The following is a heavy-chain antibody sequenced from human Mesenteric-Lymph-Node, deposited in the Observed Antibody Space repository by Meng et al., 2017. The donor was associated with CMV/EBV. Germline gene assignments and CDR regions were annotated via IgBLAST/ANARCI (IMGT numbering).Heavy chain of an antibody. CDR3: AKDVGAYAGFET. D-gene: IGHD4-23*01. Sequence: GGSLRLSCVGSGFDLDDFAMHWVRQVPGKGLEWVSSISWNSDRIDYAGPVKGRFTISRDNAKNSLFVQMNSLKPEDTALYYCAKDVGAYAGFETWGQGTTVTVSS. J-gene: IGHJ6*02. CDR2: ISWNSDRI. V-gene: IGHV3-9*01. CDR1: GFDLDDFA.